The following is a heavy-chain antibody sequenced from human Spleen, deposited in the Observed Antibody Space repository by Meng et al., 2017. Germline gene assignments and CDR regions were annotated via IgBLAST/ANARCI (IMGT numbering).Heavy chain of an antibody. CDR2: INHSGST. Sequence: QWGAGLWKPSVTLSLPCVVSGGSFSDYYWSWIRQPPGKGLEWIGEINHSGSTNYNPSLESRATISVDTSQNNLSLKLSSVTAADSAVYYCARGPTTMAHDFDYWGQGTLVTVSS. V-gene: IGHV4-34*01. J-gene: IGHJ4*02. CDR3: ARGPTTMAHDFDY. D-gene: IGHD4-11*01. CDR1: GGSFSDYY.